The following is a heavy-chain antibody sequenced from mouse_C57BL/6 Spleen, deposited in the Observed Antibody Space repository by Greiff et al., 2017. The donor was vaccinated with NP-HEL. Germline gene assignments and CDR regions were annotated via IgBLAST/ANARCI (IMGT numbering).Heavy chain of an antibody. J-gene: IGHJ2*01. CDR2: IYPGSGST. CDR1: GYTFTSYW. CDR3: ARYYPDY. V-gene: IGHV1-55*01. D-gene: IGHD1-1*02. Sequence: QVHVKQPGAELVKPGASVKMSCKASGYTFTSYWITWVKQRPGQGLEWIGDIYPGSGSTNYNEKFKSKATLTVDTSSSTAYMQLSSLTSEDSAVYYCARYYPDYWGQGTTLTVSS.